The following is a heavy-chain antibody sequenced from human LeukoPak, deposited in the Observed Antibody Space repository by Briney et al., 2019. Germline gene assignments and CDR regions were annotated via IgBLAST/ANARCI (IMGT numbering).Heavy chain of an antibody. Sequence: SETLSLTCTVSGGSISSSSYYWGWIRQPPGKGLEWIGSIYYSGSTYYNPSLKSRVTISVDTSKNQFSLKLSSVTAADTAVYYCARAAKGAIWYDSSGPLDYWGQGTLVTVSS. CDR1: GGSISSSSYY. J-gene: IGHJ4*02. V-gene: IGHV4-39*07. CDR2: IYYSGST. CDR3: ARAAKGAIWYDSSGPLDY. D-gene: IGHD3-22*01.